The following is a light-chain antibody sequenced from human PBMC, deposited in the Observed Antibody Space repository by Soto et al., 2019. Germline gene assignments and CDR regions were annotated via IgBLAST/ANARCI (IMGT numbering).Light chain of an antibody. CDR3: AAWDDSLSGVV. CDR1: SSNIGSNY. J-gene: IGLJ2*01. V-gene: IGLV1-47*01. Sequence: QSALIQPPSASGTPGQRVTISCSGSSSNIGSNYVYWYQQLPGTVPQLLIYRNSERPSGVPDRFSGSKSGTSASLAISGLRSEDEADYYCAAWDDSLSGVVFGGGTKLTVL. CDR2: RNS.